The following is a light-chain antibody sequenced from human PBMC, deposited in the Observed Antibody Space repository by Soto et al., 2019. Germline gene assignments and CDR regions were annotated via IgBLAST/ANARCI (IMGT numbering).Light chain of an antibody. CDR3: QKYSGAPPT. Sequence: DIQMTQSPSSLSTSVGDRVTITCRASQAIGIYLAWYQQTPGKVPKLLIYAASTLQSGVPSRFSGSGSGTDFTLTINSLQPEDVATYYCQKYSGAPPTFGQGTKVEIK. J-gene: IGKJ1*01. CDR2: AAS. CDR1: QAIGIY. V-gene: IGKV1-27*01.